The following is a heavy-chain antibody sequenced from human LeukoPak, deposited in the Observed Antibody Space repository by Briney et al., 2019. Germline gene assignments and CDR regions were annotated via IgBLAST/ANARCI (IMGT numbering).Heavy chain of an antibody. Sequence: PSETLSLTCTVSRGSISSSNYYWGWIRQPPGKGLEWIGGMYNSGSTHYNPSLKSRVIISADMSKKQFSLRLSSVTAADTAVYYCASRYTIFGVATSDYWGQGTLVTVSS. J-gene: IGHJ4*02. D-gene: IGHD3-3*01. CDR1: RGSISSSNYY. CDR3: ASRYTIFGVATSDY. CDR2: MYNSGST. V-gene: IGHV4-39*01.